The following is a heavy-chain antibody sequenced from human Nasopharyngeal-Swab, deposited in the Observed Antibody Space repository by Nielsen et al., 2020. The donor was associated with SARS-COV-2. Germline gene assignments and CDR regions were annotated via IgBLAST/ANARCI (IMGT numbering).Heavy chain of an antibody. Sequence: GGSLRLSCAASGFTFSDYYMSWIRQAPGKGLEWVSYISSSGSTIYCADSVKGRFTISRDNAKNSLYLQMNSLRAEDTAVYYCARYIVVVPAAIDYWGQGTLVTVSS. CDR1: GFTFSDYY. V-gene: IGHV3-11*01. J-gene: IGHJ4*02. CDR2: ISSSGSTI. D-gene: IGHD2-2*01. CDR3: ARYIVVVPAAIDY.